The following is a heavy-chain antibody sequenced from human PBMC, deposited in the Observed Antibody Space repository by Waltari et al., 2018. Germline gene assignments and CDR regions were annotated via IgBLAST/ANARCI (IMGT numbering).Heavy chain of an antibody. CDR1: GYTFTTYG. CDR2: ISTSSGNT. CDR3: ARDSALFYYDSSGYYSDF. J-gene: IGHJ4*02. D-gene: IGHD3-22*01. V-gene: IGHV1-18*01. Sequence: QVQLVQSGAEVKKPGASVKVSCKASGYTFTTYGITWVRQAPGQGLEWMGWISTSSGNTDYAQKLQGRVTLTTDTSTSTAYMEMRSLRSDDTAVYYCARDSALFYYDSSGYYSDFWGQGTLVTVSS.